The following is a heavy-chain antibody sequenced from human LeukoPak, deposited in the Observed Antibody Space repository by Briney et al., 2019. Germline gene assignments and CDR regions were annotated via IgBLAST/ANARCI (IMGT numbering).Heavy chain of an antibody. CDR2: ISSSGSTI. D-gene: IGHD3-22*01. V-gene: IGHV3-11*04. Sequence: GGSLRLSCAASGFTFSDYYMSLIRQAPGKGLEWVSYISSSGSTIYYADSVKGRFTISRDNAKNSLYLQMNSLRAEDTAVYYCARAITYYYDSSGYGFDYWGQGTLVTVSS. CDR3: ARAITYYYDSSGYGFDY. J-gene: IGHJ4*02. CDR1: GFTFSDYY.